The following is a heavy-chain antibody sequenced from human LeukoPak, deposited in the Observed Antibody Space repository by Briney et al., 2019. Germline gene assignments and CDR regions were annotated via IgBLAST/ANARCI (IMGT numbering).Heavy chain of an antibody. Sequence: SETLSLTCTVSVGSISSYYWSWVRQPPGKGLEWVGYIYYSGSTNYNPSLKSRVTISVDTSKNQFSLKLSTVTAADTAVYYCARLDYGDDVTVDYWGQGTLVTVSS. V-gene: IGHV4-59*01. CDR1: VGSISSYY. CDR3: ARLDYGDDVTVDY. CDR2: IYYSGST. J-gene: IGHJ4*02. D-gene: IGHD4-17*01.